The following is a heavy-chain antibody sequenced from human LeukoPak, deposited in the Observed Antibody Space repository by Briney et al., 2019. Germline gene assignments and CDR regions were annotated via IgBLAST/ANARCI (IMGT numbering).Heavy chain of an antibody. D-gene: IGHD4-23*01. CDR3: ARGRTTVVTLGGY. J-gene: IGHJ4*02. Sequence: GRSLRLSCAASGFTFSSYAMYWVRQAPGKGLEWVAVISYDGSNKYYADSVKGRFTISRDNSKNTLYLQMNSLRAEDTAVYYCARGRTTVVTLGGYWGQGTLVTVSS. V-gene: IGHV3-30-3*01. CDR2: ISYDGSNK. CDR1: GFTFSSYA.